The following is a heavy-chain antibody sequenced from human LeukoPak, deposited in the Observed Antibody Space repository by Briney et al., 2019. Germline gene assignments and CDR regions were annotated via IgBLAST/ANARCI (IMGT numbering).Heavy chain of an antibody. CDR3: TKELHVAVAVADYYYFYMDV. D-gene: IGHD6-19*01. V-gene: IGHV3-23*01. J-gene: IGHJ6*03. CDR2: INGGGNTT. Sequence: GGSLRLSCAASGFAFSSFAMGWVRQSPGKGLEWLSTINGGGNTTFYADSVKGRFTVSRDNSKNTLYLHMDSLRPDDTAIYYCTKELHVAVAVADYYYFYMDVWGRGTAVSVSS. CDR1: GFAFSSFA.